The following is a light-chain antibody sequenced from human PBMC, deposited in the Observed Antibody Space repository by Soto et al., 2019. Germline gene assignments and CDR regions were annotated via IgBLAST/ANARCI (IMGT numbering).Light chain of an antibody. J-gene: IGLJ2*01. CDR3: YSDVDGTTRV. Sequence: QSALTQPASVSGSPGQSITISCTGTSTDVGANNYFSWYQQHPGTAPKVMIYDVTNRPSGVSNRFAGSKSGNATCLTISVLQAEDEADYYCYSDVDGTTRVFGGGTKLTVL. V-gene: IGLV2-14*03. CDR1: STDVGANNY. CDR2: DVT.